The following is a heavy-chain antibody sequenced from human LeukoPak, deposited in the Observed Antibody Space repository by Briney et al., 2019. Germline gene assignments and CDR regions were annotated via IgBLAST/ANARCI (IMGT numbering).Heavy chain of an antibody. CDR2: INPNSGGT. Sequence: GASVKVSCKASGYTFTSYYMHWVRQAPGQGLEWMGWINPNSGGTNYAQKFQGRVTMTRDTSISTAYMELSRLRSDDTAVYYCARGAGSSGWGERYNWFDPWGQGTLVTVSS. CDR3: ARGAGSSGWGERYNWFDP. J-gene: IGHJ5*02. CDR1: GYTFTSYY. D-gene: IGHD6-19*01. V-gene: IGHV1-2*02.